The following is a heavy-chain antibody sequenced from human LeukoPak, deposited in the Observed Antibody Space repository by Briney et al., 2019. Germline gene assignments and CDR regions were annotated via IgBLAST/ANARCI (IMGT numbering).Heavy chain of an antibody. V-gene: IGHV3-33*05. CDR2: ISYDGSNK. Sequence: GGSLRLSCAASGFTFNSYGMHWVRQAPGKGLEWVAVISYDGSNKYYAGSVKGRFTISRDNSKSTLYLQMNSLRAEDTAVYYCARVRPGSNYVDFDYWGQGTLVTVSS. CDR3: ARVRPGSNYVDFDY. CDR1: GFTFNSYG. J-gene: IGHJ4*02. D-gene: IGHD4-11*01.